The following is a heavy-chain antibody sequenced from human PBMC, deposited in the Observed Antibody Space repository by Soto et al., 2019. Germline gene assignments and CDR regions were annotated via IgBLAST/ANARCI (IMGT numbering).Heavy chain of an antibody. CDR2: IYHSGST. CDR3: ARDGGDGYSSCWYRGRYYGMDV. V-gene: IGHV4-4*02. Sequence: QVQLQESGPGLVKPSGTLSPTSAVSGGPTTSSTWWIWVGQPPGKGLEWMGEIYHSGSTNLNPSLKGRVTISVDKSKSQFSLKLSSVTAADRAVYYCARDGGDGYSSCWYRGRYYGMDVWGQGTTVTVSS. J-gene: IGHJ6*02. D-gene: IGHD6-13*01. CDR1: GGPTTSSTW.